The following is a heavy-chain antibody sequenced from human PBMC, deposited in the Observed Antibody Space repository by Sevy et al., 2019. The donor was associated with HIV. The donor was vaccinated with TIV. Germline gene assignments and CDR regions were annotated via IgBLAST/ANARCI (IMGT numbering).Heavy chain of an antibody. D-gene: IGHD1-1*01. CDR3: AGDSGYTHNWNPGD. CDR1: GFTFNAYA. Sequence: GGSLRLSCAASGFTFNAYAMRWVRQAPGKGLEWVAVISYAECSAYYADSVKGRFSISSDNSKNTLLLQMNSVGAEDMAGYYCAGDSGYTHNWNPGDWGQGTLVTVSS. V-gene: IGHV3-30*03. CDR2: ISYAECSA. J-gene: IGHJ4*02.